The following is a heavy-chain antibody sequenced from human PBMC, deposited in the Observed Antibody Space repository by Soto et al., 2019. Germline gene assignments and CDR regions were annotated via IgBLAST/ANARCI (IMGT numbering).Heavy chain of an antibody. D-gene: IGHD3-10*01. J-gene: IGHJ4*01. Sequence: PSETLSLTCTVSGDSFSTYYWSWIRQSPGMGLEWIGYIHYSGATNYNPSLKSRVTMSLDTSKKQFFLRLRSVTAADTAVYYCARALSMVRGAASYYFDYWGHGTLVT. CDR2: IHYSGAT. V-gene: IGHV4-59*01. CDR1: GDSFSTYY. CDR3: ARALSMVRGAASYYFDY.